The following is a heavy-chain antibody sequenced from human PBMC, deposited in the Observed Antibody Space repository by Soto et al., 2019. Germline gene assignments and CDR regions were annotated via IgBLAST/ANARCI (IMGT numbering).Heavy chain of an antibody. D-gene: IGHD2-15*01. CDR3: ARGIYCRGGSCYGRWFDP. V-gene: IGHV4-59*01. CDR2: IYYSGST. J-gene: IGHJ5*02. CDR1: GGSISRYY. Sequence: SETLSLTCTVSGGSISRYYWSWIRQPPGKGLEWIGYIYYSGSTNYNPSLKSRVTISVDTSKNQFSLKLSSVTAADTAVYYCARGIYCRGGSCYGRWFDPWGQGTLVTVSS.